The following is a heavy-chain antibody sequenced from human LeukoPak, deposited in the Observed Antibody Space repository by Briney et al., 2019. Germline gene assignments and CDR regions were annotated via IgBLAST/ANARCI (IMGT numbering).Heavy chain of an antibody. V-gene: IGHV3-7*04. CDR3: ARENYDVLTYFGTGMDV. CDR2: IKQDGSEK. J-gene: IGHJ6*02. D-gene: IGHD3-9*01. Sequence: GGSLRLSCAASEFTFSNYWMSWVRQAPGKGLEWVGNIKQDGSEKYYVDSLKGRFTISRDNAKKSLYLQMNSLRAEDTAVYYCARENYDVLTYFGTGMDVWGQGTTVTVS. CDR1: EFTFSNYW.